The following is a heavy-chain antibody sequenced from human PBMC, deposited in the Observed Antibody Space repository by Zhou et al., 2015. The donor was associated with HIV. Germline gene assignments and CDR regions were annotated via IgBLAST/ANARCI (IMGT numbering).Heavy chain of an antibody. CDR3: ARAQGYCSGGSCYSVGWYFDL. D-gene: IGHD2-15*01. CDR2: IIPIFGTA. V-gene: IGHV1-69*01. CDR1: GGTFSSYA. Sequence: QVQLVQSGAEVKKPGSSVKVSCKASGGTFSSYAISWVRQAPGQGLEWMGGIIPIFGTANYAQKFQGRVTITADESTSTAYMELSSLRSEDTAVYYCARAQGYCSGGSCYSVGWYFDLWGRGTLVTVSS. J-gene: IGHJ2*01.